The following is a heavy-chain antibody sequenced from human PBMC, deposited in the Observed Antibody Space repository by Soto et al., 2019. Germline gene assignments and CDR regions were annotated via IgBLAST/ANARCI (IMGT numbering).Heavy chain of an antibody. D-gene: IGHD3-22*01. CDR3: AREIVRSYYDSSGTNWFDP. J-gene: IGHJ5*02. V-gene: IGHV4-31*03. CDR1: GGSVSSGGYY. CDR2: IYYSGGT. Sequence: SETLSLTCTVSGGSVSSGGYYWSWIRQHPGKGLEWIGYIYYSGGTYYNPSLKSRVTISVDTSKNQFSLKLSSVTAADTAVYYCAREIVRSYYDSSGTNWFDPWGQGTLVTVSS.